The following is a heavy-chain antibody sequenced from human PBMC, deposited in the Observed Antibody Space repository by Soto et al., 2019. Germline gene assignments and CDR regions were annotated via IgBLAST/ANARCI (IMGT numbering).Heavy chain of an antibody. Sequence: GGSLRLSCAASGFTFSSYGMHWVRQAPGKGLEWVAVIWYDGSNKYYADSVKGRFTISRDNSKNTLYLQMNSLRAEDTAVYYCARDPASSGYSPDYWGQGTLVTVSS. D-gene: IGHD3-22*01. V-gene: IGHV3-33*01. CDR2: IWYDGSNK. J-gene: IGHJ4*02. CDR1: GFTFSSYG. CDR3: ARDPASSGYSPDY.